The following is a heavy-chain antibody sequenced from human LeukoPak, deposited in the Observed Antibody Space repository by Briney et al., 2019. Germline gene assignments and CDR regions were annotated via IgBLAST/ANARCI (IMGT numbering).Heavy chain of an antibody. CDR1: GFTFSSYW. Sequence: PGGSLRLSCAASGFTFSSYWMSWVRQAPGKGLEWVANVKEDGSERYYVDSVKGRFTISRDNAKNSLYLQMNSLRAEDTAVYYCASGGRGTYYGSGSYVDFWGQGTLVTVSS. CDR2: VKEDGSER. J-gene: IGHJ4*02. CDR3: ASGGRGTYYGSGSYVDF. D-gene: IGHD3-10*01. V-gene: IGHV3-7*01.